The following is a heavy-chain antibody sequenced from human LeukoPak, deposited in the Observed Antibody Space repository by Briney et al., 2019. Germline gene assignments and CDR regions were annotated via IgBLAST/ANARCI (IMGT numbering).Heavy chain of an antibody. J-gene: IGHJ4*02. CDR3: ARLGPHGGSYYSPFDY. V-gene: IGHV5-51*01. Sequence: ARXVPXKGREWXXXIYPADSDTRYSPSFQGQVTISADKSISTAYLQWSSLKASDTAMYYCARLGPHGGSYYSPFDYWGQGTLVTVSS. D-gene: IGHD1-26*01. CDR2: IYPADSDT.